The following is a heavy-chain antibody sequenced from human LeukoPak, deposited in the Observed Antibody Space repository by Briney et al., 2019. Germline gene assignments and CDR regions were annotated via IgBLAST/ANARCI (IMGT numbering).Heavy chain of an antibody. CDR1: GYTLTDYF. CDR3: ARTYYYDSSGYYFDY. V-gene: IGHV1-2*02. CDR2: INPKSGGT. Sequence: ASVKVSCKASGYTLTDYFMNWVRQAPGQGLEWMGWINPKSGGTVYAQKFQGRVTMTRDTSSSTAYMELSRLRFDDTVVYYCARTYYYDSSGYYFDYWGQGTLVTVSS. D-gene: IGHD3-22*01. J-gene: IGHJ4*02.